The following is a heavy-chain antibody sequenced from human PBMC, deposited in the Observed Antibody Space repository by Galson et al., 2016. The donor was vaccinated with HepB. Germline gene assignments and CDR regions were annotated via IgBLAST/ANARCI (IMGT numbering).Heavy chain of an antibody. CDR3: ARAGSRVGFYLRFGFFDS. V-gene: IGHV3-53*01. J-gene: IGHJ4*02. CDR2: IYSGNNA. D-gene: IGHD3-10*01. Sequence: SLRLSCAVSGFSVSQNYMTWVRQAPGKGLEWLSVIYSGNNAYYADSVKGRFTISRDNFRNTLHLQINSLRAEDTAVYYCARAGSRVGFYLRFGFFDSRGQGTLVTVSS. CDR1: GFSVSQNY.